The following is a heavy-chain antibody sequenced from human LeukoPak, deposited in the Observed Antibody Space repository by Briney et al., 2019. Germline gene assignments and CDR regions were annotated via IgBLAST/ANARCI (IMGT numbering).Heavy chain of an antibody. D-gene: IGHD3-10*01. CDR3: AKEKHRRRGYYYYYLDV. CDR2: ISGSGGST. Sequence: GGSLRLSCAASGFTFSSYAMSWVRQARGKGLEWVSAISGSGGSTYYADSVKGRFTICRDNSKNTVYLQMNSLRAEETAVYYCAKEKHRRRGYYYYYLDVWVKGTTVTVSS. CDR1: GFTFSSYA. J-gene: IGHJ6*03. V-gene: IGHV3-23*01.